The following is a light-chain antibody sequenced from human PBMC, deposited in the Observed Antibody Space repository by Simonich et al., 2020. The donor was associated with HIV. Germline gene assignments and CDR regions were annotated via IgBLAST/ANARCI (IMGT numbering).Light chain of an antibody. Sequence: DIQMTQSPSSLSESVRDRVTITCQASQDISNSLAWYQQKPGKAPKLLLYAASRLESGVPSRFSGSGSGTDYTLTISSLQPEDFATYYCQQYYTTPWTFGQGTKVEIK. CDR1: QDISNS. CDR2: AAS. V-gene: IGKV1-NL1*01. CDR3: QQYYTTPWT. J-gene: IGKJ1*01.